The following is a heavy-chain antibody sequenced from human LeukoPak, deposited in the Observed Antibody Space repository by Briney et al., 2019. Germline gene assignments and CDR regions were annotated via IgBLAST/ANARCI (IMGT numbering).Heavy chain of an antibody. V-gene: IGHV3-74*01. D-gene: IGHD2-15*01. CDR3: ACYGIAPPY. CDR1: GFTFSSYW. J-gene: IGHJ4*02. CDR2: INNDGSST. Sequence: QPVGSLRLSCAASGFTFSSYWMHWVRQAPGKGLVWVSHINNDGSSTSYADSVKGRFTISRDNAKNTLYLQMNSLRTEDTAVYYCACYGIAPPYWGQGTLVTVSS.